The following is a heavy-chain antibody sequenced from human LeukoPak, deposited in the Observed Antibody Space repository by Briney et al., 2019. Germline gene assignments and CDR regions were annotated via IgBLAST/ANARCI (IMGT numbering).Heavy chain of an antibody. J-gene: IGHJ4*02. CDR3: AKVWRGNYYDY. CDR2: ISGTGGST. D-gene: IGHD1-1*01. CDR1: GFTFNNYG. Sequence: GGSLRLSCAASGFTFNNYGMSWVRQAPGKGLEWVSSISGTGGSTYYADSVKGRFTISRDNSKNTLYLQMNSLRAEDTAAYYCAKVWRGNYYDYWGQGTLVTVSS. V-gene: IGHV3-23*01.